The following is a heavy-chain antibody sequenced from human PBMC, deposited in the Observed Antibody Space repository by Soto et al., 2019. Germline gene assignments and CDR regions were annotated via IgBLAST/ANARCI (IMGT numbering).Heavy chain of an antibody. V-gene: IGHV1-69*14. CDR1: GGSFRREA. Sequence: QVQLVQSGAEVKKPGSSVKVSCKASGGSFRREAINWVRQAPRQGPEWMGNILPFFGTAHYAQKFQGRVTLTADMTSVTVYMAISSLGFEDTAVYYCSRGHEFCGNSDAFAMWGQGTIVIVSS. D-gene: IGHD2-21*01. J-gene: IGHJ3*02. CDR2: ILPFFGTA. CDR3: SRGHEFCGNSDAFAM.